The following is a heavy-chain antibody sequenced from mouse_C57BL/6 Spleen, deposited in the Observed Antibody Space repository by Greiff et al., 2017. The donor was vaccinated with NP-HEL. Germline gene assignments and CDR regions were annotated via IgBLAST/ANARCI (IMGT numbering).Heavy chain of an antibody. CDR2: IDPSDSYT. CDR3: ARRGYSNFPWFAY. D-gene: IGHD2-5*01. V-gene: IGHV1-50*01. J-gene: IGHJ3*01. Sequence: QVQLQQPGAELVKPGASVKLSCKASGYTFTSYWMQWVKQRPGQGLEWIGEIDPSDSYTNYNQKFKGKATLTVDTSSSTAYMQLSSLTSEDSAVYYCARRGYSNFPWFAYWGQGTLVTVSA. CDR1: GYTFTSYW.